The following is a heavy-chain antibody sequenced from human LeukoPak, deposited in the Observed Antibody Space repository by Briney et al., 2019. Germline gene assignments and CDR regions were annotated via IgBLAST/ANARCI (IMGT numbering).Heavy chain of an antibody. D-gene: IGHD6-19*01. CDR3: AKDSGSQSSVWPGSYYYGMDV. V-gene: IGHV3-30*18. Sequence: GRSLRLSCAASEFTFSSYGMHWVRQAPGKGLEWVAVISYDGSNKYYADSVKGRFTISRDNAKNTLYLQMNSLRAEDTAVYYCAKDSGSQSSVWPGSYYYGMDVWGQGTTVTVSS. CDR1: EFTFSSYG. CDR2: ISYDGSNK. J-gene: IGHJ6*02.